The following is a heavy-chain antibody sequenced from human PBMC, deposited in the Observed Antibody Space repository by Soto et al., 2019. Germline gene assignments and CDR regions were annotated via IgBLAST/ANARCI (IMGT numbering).Heavy chain of an antibody. Sequence: SETLSLTCTVSGGSISSYYWSWIRQPPGKGLEWIGYIYYSGSINYNPSLKSRVTISVDTSKNQFSLKLSSVTAADTAVYYCARRGGYCISTSCYDWFDPWGQGTLVTVS. J-gene: IGHJ5*02. D-gene: IGHD2-2*03. CDR3: ARRGGYCISTSCYDWFDP. CDR2: IYYSGSI. V-gene: IGHV4-59*01. CDR1: GGSISSYY.